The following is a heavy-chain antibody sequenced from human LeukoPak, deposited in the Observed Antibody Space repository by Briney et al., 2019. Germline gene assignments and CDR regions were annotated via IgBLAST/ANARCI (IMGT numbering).Heavy chain of an antibody. D-gene: IGHD4-23*01. Sequence: GGSLRLSCAASGFTFSSYSMNWVRQAPGKGLEWVSSISSSSSYIYYADSVKGRFTISRDNAKNSLYLQMNSLRAEDTAVYYCARGRSPTVVTFLDYWGQGTLVIVSS. CDR1: GFTFSSYS. CDR2: ISSSSSYI. V-gene: IGHV3-21*01. CDR3: ARGRSPTVVTFLDY. J-gene: IGHJ4*02.